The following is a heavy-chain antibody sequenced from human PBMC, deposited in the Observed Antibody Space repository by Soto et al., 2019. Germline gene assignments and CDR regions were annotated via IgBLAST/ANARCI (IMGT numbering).Heavy chain of an antibody. V-gene: IGHV3-23*01. D-gene: IGHD4-17*01. CDR1: GFTFSSYA. CDR3: AKDLRYGDYVSHHDY. Sequence: LRLSCAASGFTFSSYAMSWVRQAPGKGLEWVSAISGSGGSTYYADSVKGRFTISRDNSKNTLYLQMNSLRAEDTAVYYCAKDLRYGDYVSHHDYWGQGTLVTVSS. CDR2: ISGSGGST. J-gene: IGHJ4*02.